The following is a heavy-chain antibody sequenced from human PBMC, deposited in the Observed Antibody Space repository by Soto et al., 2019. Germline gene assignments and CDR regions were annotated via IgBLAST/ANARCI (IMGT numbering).Heavy chain of an antibody. CDR3: ARARTASGYDFEFDY. Sequence: QVQLQESGPGLVKPSETLSLTCTVSGGSISSYYWSWIRQPPGKGLEWIGYIYYSGSTNYNPSLTSRVTISVDTSKNQFSLKLSSVTAADTAVYYCARARTASGYDFEFDYWGQGTLVTVSS. CDR1: GGSISSYY. D-gene: IGHD5-12*01. J-gene: IGHJ4*02. V-gene: IGHV4-59*01. CDR2: IYYSGST.